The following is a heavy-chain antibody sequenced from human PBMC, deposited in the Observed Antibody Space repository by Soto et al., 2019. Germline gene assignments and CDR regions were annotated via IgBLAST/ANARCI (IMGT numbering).Heavy chain of an antibody. Sequence: SETLSLTCAVYGGSFSGYYWSWIRQPPGKGLEWIGEINHSGSTNYNPSLKSRVTISVDTSKNQFSLKLSSVTAADTAVYYCARQVDGYNYGNDYWGQGTLVTVSS. CDR3: ARQVDGYNYGNDY. V-gene: IGHV4-34*01. J-gene: IGHJ4*02. D-gene: IGHD5-12*01. CDR1: GGSFSGYY. CDR2: INHSGST.